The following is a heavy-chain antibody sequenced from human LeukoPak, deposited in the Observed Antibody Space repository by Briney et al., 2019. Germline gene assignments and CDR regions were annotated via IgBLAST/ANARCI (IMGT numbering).Heavy chain of an antibody. CDR1: GYTFTSYD. CDR2: MNPNSGNT. V-gene: IGHV1-8*01. Sequence: ASVKVSCKTSGYTFTSYDINWVRQATGQGLEWLGWMNPNSGNTGYAQQFQGRLTLTRDISICTAYMELSGLGSDDTAVYYCARAYLFTSNSWWLDPWGQGTLVTVSS. J-gene: IGHJ5*02. D-gene: IGHD2/OR15-2a*01. CDR3: ARAYLFTSNSWWLDP.